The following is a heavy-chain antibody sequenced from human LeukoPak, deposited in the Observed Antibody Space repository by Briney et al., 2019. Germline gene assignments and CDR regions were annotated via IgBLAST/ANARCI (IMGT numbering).Heavy chain of an antibody. CDR2: TYYRSKWYN. CDR1: GDSVSSNSAA. J-gene: IGHJ4*02. Sequence: SQTLSLTSDISGDSVSSNSAAWNWIRQSPSRGLEWLGRTYYRSKWYNDYAVSVKSRMTINADTSKNQFSLHLNSVTPEDTAVYYCAKGRWALFDWWGRGTVVSVSS. V-gene: IGHV6-1*01. CDR3: AKGRWALFDW. D-gene: IGHD3-10*01.